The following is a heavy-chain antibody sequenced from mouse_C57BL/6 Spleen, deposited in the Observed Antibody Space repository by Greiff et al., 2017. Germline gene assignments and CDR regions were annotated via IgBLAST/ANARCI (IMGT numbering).Heavy chain of an antibody. D-gene: IGHD3-3*01. J-gene: IGHJ4*01. CDR2: IHPNSGST. CDR3: ARTRRDAMDY. V-gene: IGHV1-64*01. Sequence: QVQLQQPVAELVKPGASVTLSCKASGSTFTSYWMHWVKQRPGQGLEWIGMIHPNSGSTNYNEKFKSKATLTVDKSSSTAYMQLSSLTSEDSAVYYCARTRRDAMDYWGQGTSVTVSS. CDR1: GSTFTSYW.